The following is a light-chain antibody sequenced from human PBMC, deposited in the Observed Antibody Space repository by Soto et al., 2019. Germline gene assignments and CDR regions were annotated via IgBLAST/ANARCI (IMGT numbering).Light chain of an antibody. CDR3: SSYTSRSTLV. CDR1: KSDVGGYNY. Sequence: QSALTQPASVSGSPGQSITISCTGTKSDVGGYNYVSWYQQRPGKAPKLIISEVSARPSGVSNRFSGSKSGNTASLTISGLQAEDAADYFCSSYTSRSTLVFGVGTKLTVL. CDR2: EVS. J-gene: IGLJ3*02. V-gene: IGLV2-14*01.